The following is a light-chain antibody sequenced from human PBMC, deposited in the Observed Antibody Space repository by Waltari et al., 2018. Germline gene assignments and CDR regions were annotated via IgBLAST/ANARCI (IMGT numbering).Light chain of an antibody. J-gene: IGKJ1*01. V-gene: IGKV3-20*01. CDR3: QQYGSSPWT. CDR2: GAS. Sequence: DIVLTQSPGTLSLSPGERATLSCRASQSVSSSYLAWDQQKPGQAPRVLIHGASNRATGIPDRFSGSGSGTDFTLTISRLEPEDFAVYYCQQYGSSPWTFGQGTKVEIK. CDR1: QSVSSSY.